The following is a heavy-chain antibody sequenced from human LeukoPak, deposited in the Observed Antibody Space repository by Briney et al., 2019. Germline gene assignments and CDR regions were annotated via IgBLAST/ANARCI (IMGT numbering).Heavy chain of an antibody. CDR1: GGSISSGGYY. D-gene: IGHD6-13*01. CDR3: ARASYSSSCHDY. V-gene: IGHV4-31*03. CDR2: IYYSGST. Sequence: KPSETLSLTCTVSGGSISSGGYYWSWIRQHPGKGLEWIGYIYYSGSTYYNPSLKSRVTISVDTSKNQFSLKLSSVTAADTAVYYCARASYSSSCHDYWGQGTLVTVSS. J-gene: IGHJ4*02.